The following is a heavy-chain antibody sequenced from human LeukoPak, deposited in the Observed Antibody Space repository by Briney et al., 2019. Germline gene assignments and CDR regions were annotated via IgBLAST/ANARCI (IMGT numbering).Heavy chain of an antibody. CDR2: ISGSGNTI. V-gene: IGHV3-48*03. CDR1: GFTFSSYE. J-gene: IGHJ6*03. CDR3: ARDREYYDFWSGSYYYYYYMDV. Sequence: GGSLRLSCAASGFTFSSYEMNWVRQAPGKGLEWVSYISGSGNTIYYADSVKGRFTISRDNSKNTLYLQMNSLRAEDTAVYYCARDREYYDFWSGSYYYYYYMDVWGKGTTVTVSS. D-gene: IGHD3-3*01.